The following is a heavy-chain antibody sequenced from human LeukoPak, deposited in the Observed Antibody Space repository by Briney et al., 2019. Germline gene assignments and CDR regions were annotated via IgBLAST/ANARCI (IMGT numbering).Heavy chain of an antibody. D-gene: IGHD3-10*01. V-gene: IGHV4-59*01. CDR1: DGSISPYY. Sequence: SETLSLTCTVSDGSISPYYWNWLRQSPGKGLEWIGYISYSGSTKNNPSLKSRVTISVDTSKNQFSLKLTSVTAADTAVYYCAKEGAESFPDAFDIWGPGTLITVSS. CDR3: AKEGAESFPDAFDI. CDR2: ISYSGST. J-gene: IGHJ3*02.